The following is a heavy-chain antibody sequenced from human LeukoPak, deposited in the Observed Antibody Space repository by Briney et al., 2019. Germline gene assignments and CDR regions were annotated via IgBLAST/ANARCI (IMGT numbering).Heavy chain of an antibody. J-gene: IGHJ4*02. CDR2: IYYSGST. D-gene: IGHD2-2*01. Sequence: PSQTLSLTCTVSGGSISSGGYYWSWIRQHPGKGLEWIGYIYYSGSTYYNPSLKSRVTISVDTSKNQFSLKLSSVTAADTAVYYCARSRYCSSTSCYFDYWGQGTLVTVSS. V-gene: IGHV4-31*03. CDR1: GGSISSGGYY. CDR3: ARSRYCSSTSCYFDY.